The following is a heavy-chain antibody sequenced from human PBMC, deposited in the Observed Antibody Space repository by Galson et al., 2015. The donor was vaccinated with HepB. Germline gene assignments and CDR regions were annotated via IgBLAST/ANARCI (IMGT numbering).Heavy chain of an antibody. Sequence: SVKVSCKASGYTFTSYAMHWVRQAPGQRLEWMGWINAGNGNTKYSQKFQGRVTITRDTSASTAYMELNSLRAEDTAVYYCARSEVVPAAIGPRSFDYWGQGTLVTVSS. CDR1: GYTFTSYA. D-gene: IGHD2-2*01. CDR2: INAGNGNT. CDR3: ARSEVVPAAIGPRSFDY. V-gene: IGHV1-3*01. J-gene: IGHJ4*02.